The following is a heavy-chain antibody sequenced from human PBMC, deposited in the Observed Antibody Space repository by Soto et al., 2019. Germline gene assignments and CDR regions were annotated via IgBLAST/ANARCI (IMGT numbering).Heavy chain of an antibody. CDR2: INPSGGST. V-gene: IGHV1-46*03. Sequence: GASVKVSCKASGYTFTSYYMHWVRQAPGQGLEWMGIINPSGGSTSYAQKFQGRVTMTRDTSTSTVYMELSSLRSEDTAVYYCARVAGGYCSGGSCYSSDYYYYXMDGWGKGTTVTVSS. D-gene: IGHD2-15*01. CDR1: GYTFTSYY. J-gene: IGHJ6*03. CDR3: ARVAGGYCSGGSCYSSDYYYYXMDG.